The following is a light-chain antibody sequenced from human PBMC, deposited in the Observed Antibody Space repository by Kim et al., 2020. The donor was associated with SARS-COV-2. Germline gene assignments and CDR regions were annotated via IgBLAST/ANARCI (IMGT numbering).Light chain of an antibody. CDR1: RFNIEGLFH. Sequence: QRFPISCTGGRFNIEGLFHVHWYQHFPGAVPKLLIYNNNNRPSGVPERFSGSKSGTSASLAITGLQAEDEAVYYCQSYDSSLSASVFGGGTQLTVL. CDR3: QSYDSSLSASV. J-gene: IGLJ7*01. CDR2: NNN. V-gene: IGLV1-40*01.